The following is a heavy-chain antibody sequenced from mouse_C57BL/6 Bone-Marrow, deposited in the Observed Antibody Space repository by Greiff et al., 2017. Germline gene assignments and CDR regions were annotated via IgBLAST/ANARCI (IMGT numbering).Heavy chain of an antibody. V-gene: IGHV5-6*01. CDR1: GFTFSSYG. CDR3: ARHPVYPYAMDY. D-gene: IGHD2-1*01. J-gene: IGHJ4*01. Sequence: EVMLVESGGDLVKPGGSLKLSCAASGFTFSSYGMSWVRQTPDKRLEWVATISSGGSYTYYPDSVKGRFTISRDNAKNTLYLQMSSLKSEDTAMYYCARHPVYPYAMDYWGQGTSVTVSS. CDR2: ISSGGSYT.